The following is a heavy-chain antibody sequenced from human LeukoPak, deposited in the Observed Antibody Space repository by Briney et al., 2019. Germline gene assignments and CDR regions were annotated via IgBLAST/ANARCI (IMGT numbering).Heavy chain of an antibody. D-gene: IGHD2-15*01. CDR2: ISYDGSNK. J-gene: IGHJ6*02. Sequence: GGSLRLSCAASGFTFSSYAMHWVRQAPGKGLEWVAVISYDGSNKYYADSVKGRFTISRDNSKNTLYLQMNSLRAEDTAVYYCARVRPNKYCSGGSCYQTGGMDVWGQGTTVPVSS. CDR1: GFTFSSYA. CDR3: ARVRPNKYCSGGSCYQTGGMDV. V-gene: IGHV3-30-3*01.